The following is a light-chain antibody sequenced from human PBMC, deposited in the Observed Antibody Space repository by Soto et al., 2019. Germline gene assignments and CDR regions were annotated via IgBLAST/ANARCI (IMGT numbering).Light chain of an antibody. CDR1: SSNIGAGYD. Sequence: QSVLTQPPSVSVAPGQRVTISCTGSSSNIGAGYDVHWYQQLPGTAPKLLIYGNSNRPSGVPDRFSGSKSGTSASLAITGLQAEDEADYYCQSYDSSLSGSNVFGNGTKVTVL. CDR3: QSYDSSLSGSNV. CDR2: GNS. J-gene: IGLJ1*01. V-gene: IGLV1-40*01.